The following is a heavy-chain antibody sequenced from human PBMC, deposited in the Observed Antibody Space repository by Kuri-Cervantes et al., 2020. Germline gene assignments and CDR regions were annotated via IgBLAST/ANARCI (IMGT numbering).Heavy chain of an antibody. CDR1: GFTFDDYG. J-gene: IGHJ4*02. Sequence: GGSLRLSCAASGFTFDDYGMSWVRQAPGKGLVWVSRINSDGTSTSYADSVKGRFTISRDNAKNTLYLQMNSLRAEDTAVYYCARGGSGVFGVAPSWGQGTLVTVSS. CDR2: INSDGTST. V-gene: IGHV3-74*01. CDR3: ARGGSGVFGVAPS. D-gene: IGHD3-3*01.